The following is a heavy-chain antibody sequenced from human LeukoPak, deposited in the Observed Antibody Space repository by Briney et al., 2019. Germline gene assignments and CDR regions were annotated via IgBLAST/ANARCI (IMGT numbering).Heavy chain of an antibody. J-gene: IGHJ4*02. Sequence: ASVKVSCKASGYTFTSYGISWVRQAPGQGLEWMGWISAYNGNTNYAQKLQGRVTMTTDTSTSTAYMELGSLRSDDTAVYYCARQRQLELRRRYFDYWGQGTLVTVSS. V-gene: IGHV1-18*01. CDR1: GYTFTSYG. CDR2: ISAYNGNT. CDR3: ARQRQLELRRRYFDY. D-gene: IGHD1-1*01.